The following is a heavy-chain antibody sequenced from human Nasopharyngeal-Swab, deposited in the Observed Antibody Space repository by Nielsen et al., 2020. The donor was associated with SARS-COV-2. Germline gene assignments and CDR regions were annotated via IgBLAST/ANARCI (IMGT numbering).Heavy chain of an antibody. Sequence: GGSLRLSCAASGFTFSDYYMSWIRQAPGKGLEWVSYISSSGSTIYYADSVKGRFTISRDNAKNSLYLQMNSLRTEDTAVYYCASGYYDSSGYVRHWGQGTLVTVSS. CDR3: ASGYYDSSGYVRH. CDR2: ISSSGSTI. CDR1: GFTFSDYY. D-gene: IGHD3-22*01. J-gene: IGHJ1*01. V-gene: IGHV3-11*04.